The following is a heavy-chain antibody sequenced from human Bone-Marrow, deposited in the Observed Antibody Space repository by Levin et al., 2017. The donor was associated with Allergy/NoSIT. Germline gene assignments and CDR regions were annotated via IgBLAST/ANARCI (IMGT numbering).Heavy chain of an antibody. Sequence: SCAASGITFSNAWMSWARQAPGKGLEWVGRIKSSTDGGTTEYAAPVKGRFSISRDDSKNTLYLQMNSLKTEDTAVYFCTTYRSSWDYFDYWGQGTMVTGYS. CDR1: GITFSNAW. J-gene: IGHJ4*02. D-gene: IGHD6-13*01. V-gene: IGHV3-15*01. CDR2: IKSSTDGGTT. CDR3: TTYRSSWDYFDY.